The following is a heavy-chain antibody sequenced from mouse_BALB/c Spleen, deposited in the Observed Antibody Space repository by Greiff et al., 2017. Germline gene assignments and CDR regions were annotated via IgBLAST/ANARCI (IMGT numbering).Heavy chain of an antibody. CDR1: GFTFSSYT. CDR2: ISNGGGST. CDR3: ARRAYGNYAAMDY. Sequence: EVMLVESGGGLVQPGGSLKLSCAASGFTFSSYTMSWVRQTPEKRLEWVAYISNGGGSTYYPDTVKGRFTISRDNAKNTLYLQMSSLKSEDTAMYYCARRAYGNYAAMDYWGQGTSVTVSS. J-gene: IGHJ4*01. V-gene: IGHV5-12-2*01. D-gene: IGHD2-1*01.